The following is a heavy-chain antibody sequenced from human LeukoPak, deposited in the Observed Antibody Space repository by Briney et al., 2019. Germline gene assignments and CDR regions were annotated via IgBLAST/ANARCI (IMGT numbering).Heavy chain of an antibody. V-gene: IGHV1-69*04. J-gene: IGHJ4*02. D-gene: IGHD3-10*01. CDR2: IIPILGIA. Sequence: GASVKVSCKASGGTFSSYAISWVRQAPGQGLEWMGRIIPILGIANYAQKFQGRVTITADKSTSTAYMELSSLRSEDTAVYYCASNYYGSGSNRGGYFDYWGQETLVTVSS. CDR3: ASNYYGSGSNRGGYFDY. CDR1: GGTFSSYA.